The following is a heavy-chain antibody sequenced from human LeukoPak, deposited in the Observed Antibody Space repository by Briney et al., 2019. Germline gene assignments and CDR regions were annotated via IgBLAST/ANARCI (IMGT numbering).Heavy chain of an antibody. V-gene: IGHV4-30-4*08. CDR2: IYYTGNT. CDR1: GGSITSGGYY. CDR3: ARTSVVLHQFDY. D-gene: IGHD2-21*01. J-gene: IGHJ4*02. Sequence: SETLSLTCTVSGGSITSGGYYWGWIRQLPGQGLEWIGYIYYTGNTYYSPSLKSRVTISADTSKNQFSLRLSSVTAADTAVYYCARTSVVLHQFDYWGQGTLVTVSS.